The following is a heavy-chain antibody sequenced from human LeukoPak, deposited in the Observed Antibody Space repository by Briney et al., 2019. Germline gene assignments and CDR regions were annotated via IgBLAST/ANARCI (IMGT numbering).Heavy chain of an antibody. D-gene: IGHD1-26*01. Sequence: PSETLSLTCTVSGGSISSYYWSWIRQPPGKGLEWIGYIYYSGSTNYNPSLKSRVTISVDKSKNQFSLKLSSVTAADTAVYYCARDTGYEWELLGFDYWGQGTLVTVSS. V-gene: IGHV4-59*12. CDR2: IYYSGST. CDR1: GGSISSYY. CDR3: ARDTGYEWELLGFDY. J-gene: IGHJ4*02.